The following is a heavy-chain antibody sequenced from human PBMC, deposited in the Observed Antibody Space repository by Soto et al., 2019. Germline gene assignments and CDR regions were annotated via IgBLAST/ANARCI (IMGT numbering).Heavy chain of an antibody. CDR2: FDPEDGET. D-gene: IGHD3-3*01. CDR1: GYTLTELS. Sequence: ASVKVSCKVSGYTLTELSMHWVRQAPGKGLEWMGGFDPEDGETIYAQKFQGRVTMTENTSTDTAYMELSSLRSEDTAVYYCATALSDFCSGYYLGPNCFDPWGQGTLVTVSS. J-gene: IGHJ5*02. V-gene: IGHV1-24*01. CDR3: ATALSDFCSGYYLGPNCFDP.